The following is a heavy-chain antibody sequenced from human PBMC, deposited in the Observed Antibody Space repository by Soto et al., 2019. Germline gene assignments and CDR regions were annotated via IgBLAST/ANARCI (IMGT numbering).Heavy chain of an antibody. CDR2: IYPGDSDT. V-gene: IGHV5-51*01. J-gene: IGHJ5*02. CDR3: ARHQDGSISWFDP. CDR1: GYSFTTYW. D-gene: IGHD3-10*01. Sequence: GESLKISCKASGYSFTTYWIGWVRQMPGKGLEWMGIIYPGDSDTRYSPSFQGQVTISADKSISTAYLQWSSLKASDTAMYYCARHQDGSISWFDPWGQGTLVTVSS.